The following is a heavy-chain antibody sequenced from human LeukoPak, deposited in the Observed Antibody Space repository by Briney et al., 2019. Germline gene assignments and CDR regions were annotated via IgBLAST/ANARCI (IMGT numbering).Heavy chain of an antibody. CDR3: ARGGDHKSWFDR. V-gene: IGHV3-11*01. J-gene: IGHJ5*02. CDR2: ISGGGSTI. Sequence: PGGSLRLSCAASGFTFSDYYMSWIRQAPGRGLEWVSYISGGGSTIYYADSVKGRFTISRDNTKNSLYLQMNSLRAEHTAVYYCARGGDHKSWFDRWGQGTLVTVSS. CDR1: GFTFSDYY. D-gene: IGHD2-21*02.